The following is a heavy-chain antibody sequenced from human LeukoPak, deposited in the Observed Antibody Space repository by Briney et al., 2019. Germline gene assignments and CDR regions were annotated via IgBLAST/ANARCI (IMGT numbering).Heavy chain of an antibody. CDR1: GDSISSYY. Sequence: PSETLSLTCSVSGDSISSYYWSWIRQPPGKGLEWIGDIYYSGSSKYNPSLKSRVTISVDTSKNEFSLKLSSVTAADTAVYYCARQRRDIVVVPAAFYYYYYMDVWGKGTTVTVSS. CDR2: IYYSGSS. V-gene: IGHV4-59*01. J-gene: IGHJ6*03. CDR3: ARQRRDIVVVPAAFYYYYYMDV. D-gene: IGHD2-2*01.